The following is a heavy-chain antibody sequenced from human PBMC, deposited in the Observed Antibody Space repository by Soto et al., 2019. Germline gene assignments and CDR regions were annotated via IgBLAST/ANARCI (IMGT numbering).Heavy chain of an antibody. D-gene: IGHD2-2*01. J-gene: IGHJ5*02. CDR1: GGSISSGTW. CDR2: IYHSGSP. CDR3: ARRIPAAPNWFDP. V-gene: IGHV4-4*02. Sequence: QVQLQESGPGLVKPSGTLSLTCAVSGGSISSGTWWSWVRQSPGRGLEWIGEIYHSGSPNYNPSPKSRVTMSVDKSKNLFSLSLSSGTAADSALYYCARRIPAAPNWFDPWGQGPLVTASS.